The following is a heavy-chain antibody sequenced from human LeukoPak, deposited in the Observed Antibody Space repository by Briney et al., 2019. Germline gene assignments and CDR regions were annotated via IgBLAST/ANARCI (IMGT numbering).Heavy chain of an antibody. CDR3: AYSSSYGIYDY. Sequence: PGRSLRLSCAASGFTFSSYAMHWVRQAPGKGLEWVAVISYDGSNKYYADSVKGRFTISRDNSKNTLYLQMNSLRAEDTAVYYCAYSSSYGIYDYWGQGTLVTVSS. CDR2: ISYDGSNK. J-gene: IGHJ4*02. CDR1: GFTFSSYA. D-gene: IGHD6-13*01. V-gene: IGHV3-30*04.